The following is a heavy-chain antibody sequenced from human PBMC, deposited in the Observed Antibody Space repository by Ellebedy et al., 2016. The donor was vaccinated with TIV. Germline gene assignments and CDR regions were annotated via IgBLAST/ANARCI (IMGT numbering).Heavy chain of an antibody. V-gene: IGHV4-38-2*02. CDR2: INHSGST. CDR3: ARVAAGTWGGIDF. J-gene: IGHJ4*02. D-gene: IGHD6-13*01. CDR1: DSSISSARY. Sequence: MPSETLSLTCTDSDSSISSARYWGWIRQPPGKGLEWIGEINHSGSTNYNPSLKSRVTTSIDTSKNQFSLRLSSVTAADTAVYYCARVAAGTWGGIDFWGPGTLVTVSS.